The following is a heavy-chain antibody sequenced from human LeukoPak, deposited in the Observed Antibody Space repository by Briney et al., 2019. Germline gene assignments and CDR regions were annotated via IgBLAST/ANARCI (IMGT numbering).Heavy chain of an antibody. J-gene: IGHJ4*02. D-gene: IGHD4-11*01. CDR2: IWNDGSNK. V-gene: IGHV3-33*06. Sequence: SGGSLRLSCAASGFTFSHYGMHWVRQAPGKGLEWVAVIWNDGSNKYYADSVKGRFTIYRDDSQNTLYLQMNSLRAEDTAVYYCAKDAQRGFDCSNSLEYWGQGALVTVSS. CDR3: AKDAQRGFDCSNSLEY. CDR1: GFTFSHYG.